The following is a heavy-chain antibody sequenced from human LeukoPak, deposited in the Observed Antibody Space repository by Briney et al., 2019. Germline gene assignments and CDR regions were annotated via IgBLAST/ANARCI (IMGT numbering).Heavy chain of an antibody. Sequence: SQTLSLTCTVSGGSISSGGYYWSWIRQPPGKGLEWIGSIFYSGSTYYNPSLKNRVTISVDTSKTQFSLKLSSVTAADTAVYYCARPAGIMDVWGQGTTVTVSS. CDR3: ARPAGIMDV. CDR1: GGSISSGGYY. D-gene: IGHD3-10*01. V-gene: IGHV4-39*01. J-gene: IGHJ6*02. CDR2: IFYSGST.